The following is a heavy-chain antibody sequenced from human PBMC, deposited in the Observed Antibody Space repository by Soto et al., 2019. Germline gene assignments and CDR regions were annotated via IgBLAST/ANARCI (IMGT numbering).Heavy chain of an antibody. CDR3: ARQAMVREVITNLQNSYYYYYGMDV. V-gene: IGHV1-69*01. D-gene: IGHD3-10*01. J-gene: IGHJ6*04. CDR2: IIPIFGTA. Sequence: QVQLVQSGAEVKKPGSSVKVSCKASGGTFSSYAISWVRQAPGQGLEGMGGIIPIFGTANYAQKLQGRVTITADESTSTAYRELSRLRCEDTAGYYCARQAMVREVITNLQNSYYYYYGMDVSGEGTTVTVSS. CDR1: GGTFSSYA.